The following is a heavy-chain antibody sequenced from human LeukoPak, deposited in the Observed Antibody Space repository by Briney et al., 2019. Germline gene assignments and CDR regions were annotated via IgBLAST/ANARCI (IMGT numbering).Heavy chain of an antibody. D-gene: IGHD2-2*01. J-gene: IGHJ5*02. Sequence: GASVKVSCKASGYTFTSYGISWVRQAPGQGLEWMGWISAYNGNTNYAQKLQGRVTMTPDTSTSTAYMELSSLRSEDTAVYYCARSHAVVPAANWFDPWGQGTLVTVSS. CDR1: GYTFTSYG. CDR3: ARSHAVVPAANWFDP. V-gene: IGHV1-18*01. CDR2: ISAYNGNT.